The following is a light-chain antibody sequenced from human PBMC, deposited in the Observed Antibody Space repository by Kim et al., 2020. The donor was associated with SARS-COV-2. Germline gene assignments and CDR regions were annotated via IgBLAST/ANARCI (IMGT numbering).Light chain of an antibody. Sequence: ALGQTVRITWQGDSLRSYYASWYQQKPGQAPVLVIYGKNNRPSGIPDRFSGSSSGNTASLTITGAQAEDEADYYCNSRDSSGNHVLFGGGTQLTVL. CDR1: SLRSYY. CDR2: GKN. J-gene: IGLJ2*01. CDR3: NSRDSSGNHVL. V-gene: IGLV3-19*01.